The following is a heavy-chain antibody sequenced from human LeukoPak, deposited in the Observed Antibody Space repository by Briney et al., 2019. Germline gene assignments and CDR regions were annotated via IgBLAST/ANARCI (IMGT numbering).Heavy chain of an antibody. CDR2: IRYDGSNK. CDR3: ARGRGVTGTRKLKGAGGAIDY. CDR1: GFTFSSYG. J-gene: IGHJ4*02. Sequence: GSLRLSCAASGFTFSSYGMHWVRQAPGKGLEWVAFIRYDGSNKYYADSVKGRFTISRDNSKNTLYLQMNSLRAEDTAVYYCARGRGVTGTRKLKGAGGAIDYWGQGTLVTVSS. V-gene: IGHV3-30*02. D-gene: IGHD1-20*01.